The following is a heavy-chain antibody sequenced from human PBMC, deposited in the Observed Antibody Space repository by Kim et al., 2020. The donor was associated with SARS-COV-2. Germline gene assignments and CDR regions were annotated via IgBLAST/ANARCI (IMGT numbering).Heavy chain of an antibody. Sequence: SSSSTIYDADSVKGRFTISRDNAKNSLYLQMNSLRDDDTAVYYCARGADYWGQGTLVTVSS. CDR3: ARGADY. CDR2: SSSSTI. V-gene: IGHV3-48*02. J-gene: IGHJ4*02. D-gene: IGHD3-16*01.